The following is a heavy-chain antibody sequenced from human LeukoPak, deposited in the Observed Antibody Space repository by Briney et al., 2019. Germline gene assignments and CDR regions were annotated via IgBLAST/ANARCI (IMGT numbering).Heavy chain of an antibody. J-gene: IGHJ4*02. CDR3: AKWGDYDVLTGYYDPDY. D-gene: IGHD3-9*01. Sequence: GASLRLSCVASGFTFSNYAMSWVRQAPGKGLEWVSAITGSGGITYYADSVKGRFTISRDNSKNTLYLQMNSLRAEDTAVYCCAKWGDYDVLTGYYDPDYWGQGTLVTVSS. V-gene: IGHV3-23*01. CDR1: GFTFSNYA. CDR2: ITGSGGIT.